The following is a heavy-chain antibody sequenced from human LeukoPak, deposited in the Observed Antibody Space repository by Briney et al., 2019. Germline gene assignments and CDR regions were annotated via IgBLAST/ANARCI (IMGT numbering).Heavy chain of an antibody. V-gene: IGHV3-30*18. D-gene: IGHD2-21*02. J-gene: IGHJ4*02. Sequence: GRSLRLSCAASGFTFSSYGMHWVRQAPGKGLEWVAVISYDGSNKYYADSVKGRFTISRDNSKNTLYLQMNSLRAEDTAVYYCAKAYCGGDCYDYYFDYWGQGTLVTVSS. CDR2: ISYDGSNK. CDR3: AKAYCGGDCYDYYFDY. CDR1: GFTFSSYG.